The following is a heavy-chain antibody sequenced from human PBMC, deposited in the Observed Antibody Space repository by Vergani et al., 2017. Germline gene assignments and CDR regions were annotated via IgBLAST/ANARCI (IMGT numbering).Heavy chain of an antibody. D-gene: IGHD3-3*01. CDR3: ARARKFRFGVFGENWFDP. CDR1: GFTFNEYW. CDR2: MNGDGDTI. J-gene: IGHJ5*02. V-gene: IGHV3-74*01. Sequence: EVELVESGGGLVQPGGSLRLSCAASGFTFNEYWMHWARQVPGKGLVWVSGMNGDGDTISYADSVKGRFTISRDNAKNTLFLQMNSLRAEDTAVYYCARARKFRFGVFGENWFDPWGQGTLVTVSS.